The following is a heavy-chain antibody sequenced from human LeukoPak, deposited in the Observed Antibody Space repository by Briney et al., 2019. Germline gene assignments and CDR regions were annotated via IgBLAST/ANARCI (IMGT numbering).Heavy chain of an antibody. D-gene: IGHD2-2*01. J-gene: IGHJ3*02. CDR3: ARALVVPAALGAFDI. V-gene: IGHV3-11*04. Sequence: GGSLRLSCAASGFTFSDYYMSWIRQAPGKGLEWVSYISSSGITIYYADSVKGRFTISRDNAKNSLYLQMNSLRAEDTAVYYCARALVVPAALGAFDIWGQGTMVTVSS. CDR2: ISSSGITI. CDR1: GFTFSDYY.